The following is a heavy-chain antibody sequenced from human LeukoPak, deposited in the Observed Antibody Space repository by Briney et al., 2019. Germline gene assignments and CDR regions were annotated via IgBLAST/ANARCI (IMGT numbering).Heavy chain of an antibody. CDR1: GGSISSSSTYY. CDR2: IYYSGST. V-gene: IGHV4-39*01. Sequence: SETLSLTCTVFGGSISSSSTYYWGWIRQPPGKGLEWIGSIYYSGSTYYNPSLKSRVTISVDTSKNQFSLKLSSVTAADTAVYYCARRREQGVDYDFWSGYYKGGWFDPWGQGTLVTVSS. D-gene: IGHD3-3*01. CDR3: ARRREQGVDYDFWSGYYKGGWFDP. J-gene: IGHJ5*02.